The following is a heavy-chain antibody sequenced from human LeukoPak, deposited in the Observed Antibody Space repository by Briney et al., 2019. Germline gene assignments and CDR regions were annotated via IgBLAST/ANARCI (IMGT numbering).Heavy chain of an antibody. J-gene: IGHJ4*02. V-gene: IGHV4-4*09. CDR3: AASPYFDFWTGLKFDS. D-gene: IGHD3-3*01. CDR2: IYPRGST. CDR1: GGSISSFY. Sequence: PSETLSLTCTVSGGSISSFYWTWIRQPPGKGLEWVGHIYPRGSTKYNPSLKSRLTISVDTSKNQFSLNLSSVTAADTAVYYCAASPYFDFWTGLKFDSWGQGSLVTVSS.